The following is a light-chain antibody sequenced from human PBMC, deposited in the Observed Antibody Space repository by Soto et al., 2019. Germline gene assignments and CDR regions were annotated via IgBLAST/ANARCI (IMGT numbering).Light chain of an antibody. Sequence: DIQMTQSPSSLYASVGDRVTITCRTSQNIKNFLNWYQHKPGTAPKVLIDAASSLRSGVPSRFSGSGSGTEFTLTISSLQPEDFATYYCQQSYNNPLTFGGGTKVEIK. CDR3: QQSYNNPLT. V-gene: IGKV1-39*01. J-gene: IGKJ4*01. CDR1: QNIKNF. CDR2: AAS.